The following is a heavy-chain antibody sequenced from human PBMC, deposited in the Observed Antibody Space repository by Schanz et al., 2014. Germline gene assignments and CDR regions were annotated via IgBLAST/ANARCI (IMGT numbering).Heavy chain of an antibody. J-gene: IGHJ5*02. CDR2: IIPILGIA. V-gene: IGHV1-69*02. Sequence: QVQLVQSGAEVRKPGSSVKVSCKASGGTFSSYTISWVRQAPGQGLEWMGRIIPILGIANYAQKFQGRVTITADKSTFTAYMELNSLNSDDTAVYYCATLDYADSVSWGQGTLVTVSS. CDR3: ATLDYADSVS. CDR1: GGTFSSYT. D-gene: IGHD4-17*01.